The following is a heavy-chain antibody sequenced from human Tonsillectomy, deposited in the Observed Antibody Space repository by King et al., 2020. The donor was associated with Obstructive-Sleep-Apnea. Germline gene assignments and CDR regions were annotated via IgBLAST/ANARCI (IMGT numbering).Heavy chain of an antibody. J-gene: IGHJ4*02. D-gene: IGHD4-23*01. CDR3: ARDGLGGYLDK. Sequence: VQLVESGGNLVQPGGSLRLSCAASGFTFSGSWISWVRQAPGRGLEWVANINREGTEKYYVDSVRGRFTISRDNAKNSLYLQMNSLRAEDTAVYYCARDGLGGYLDKWGRGTLLIVSS. CDR2: INREGTEK. CDR1: GFTFSGSW. V-gene: IGHV3-7*03.